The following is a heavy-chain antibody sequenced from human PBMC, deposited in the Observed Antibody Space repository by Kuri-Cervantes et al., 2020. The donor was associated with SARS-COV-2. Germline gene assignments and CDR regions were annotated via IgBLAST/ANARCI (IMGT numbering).Heavy chain of an antibody. CDR2: ISSSSSTI. CDR3: ARDSRGYSYGYGHLFDY. Sequence: GESLKISCAASGFTFSSYSMNWVRQAPGKGLEWVSYISSSSSTIYYADSVKGRFTIPRDNAKNSLYLQMNSLRDEDTAVYYCARDSRGYSYGYGHLFDYWGQGTLVTVSS. D-gene: IGHD5-18*01. V-gene: IGHV3-48*02. J-gene: IGHJ4*02. CDR1: GFTFSSYS.